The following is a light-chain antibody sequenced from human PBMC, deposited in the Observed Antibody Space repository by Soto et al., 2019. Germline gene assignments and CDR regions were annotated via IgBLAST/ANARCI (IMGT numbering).Light chain of an antibody. CDR3: ISYTSSNSWV. V-gene: IGLV2-11*01. Sequence: QSALTQPRSVSGSPGQSVTISCTGSSSDVGAYNFVSWYQRYPAKAPKLMIYDVNKRPSGVSNRFSGSRSGNTASLTISGLQAEDEADYYCISYTSSNSWVFGGGTQLTVL. CDR2: DVN. CDR1: SSDVGAYNF. J-gene: IGLJ3*02.